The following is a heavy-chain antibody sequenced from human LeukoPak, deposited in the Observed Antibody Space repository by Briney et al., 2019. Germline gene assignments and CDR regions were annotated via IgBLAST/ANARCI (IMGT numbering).Heavy chain of an antibody. CDR1: GFTFGDYA. CDR3: TRARGVVPDYYYYYYMDV. CDR2: IRSKAYGGTT. J-gene: IGHJ6*03. D-gene: IGHD2-15*01. V-gene: IGHV3-49*04. Sequence: GGSLRLSCTASGFTFGDYAMSWVRQAPGKGLEWVGFIRSKAYGGTTEYAASVKGRFTISRDDSKSIAYLQMNSLKTEDTAVYYCTRARGVVPDYYYYYYMDVWGKGTTVTISS.